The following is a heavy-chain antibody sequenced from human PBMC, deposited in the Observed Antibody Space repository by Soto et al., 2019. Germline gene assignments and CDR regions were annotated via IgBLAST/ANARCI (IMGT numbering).Heavy chain of an antibody. Sequence: VACKASGGTFSSYAISWVRQAPGQGLEWMGGIIPIFGTANYAQKFQGRVTITADESTSTAYMELSSLRSEDTAVYYCARDYYDSSGRGYHFDYWGQGTLVTVSS. J-gene: IGHJ4*02. V-gene: IGHV1-69*01. CDR3: ARDYYDSSGRGYHFDY. CDR1: GGTFSSYA. D-gene: IGHD3-22*01. CDR2: IIPIFGTA.